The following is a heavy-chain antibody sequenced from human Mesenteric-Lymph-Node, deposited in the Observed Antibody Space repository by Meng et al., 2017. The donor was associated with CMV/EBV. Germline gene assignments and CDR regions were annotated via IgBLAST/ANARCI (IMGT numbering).Heavy chain of an antibody. J-gene: IGHJ4*02. D-gene: IGHD1-26*01. CDR3: AKDLGARTLYYFDY. V-gene: IGHV3-23*01. CDR1: GFTFSSYA. Sequence: GESLKISCAASGFTFSSYAMSWVRQAPGKGLEWVSGIRGGGDKTHYADSVKGRFTISRDNSKNTLYLQMNSLRAEDTAVYYCAKDLGARTLYYFDYWGQGTLVTVSS. CDR2: IRGGGDKT.